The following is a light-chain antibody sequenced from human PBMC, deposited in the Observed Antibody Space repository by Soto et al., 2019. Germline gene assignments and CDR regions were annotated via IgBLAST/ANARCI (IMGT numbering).Light chain of an antibody. J-gene: IGKJ2*01. Sequence: EIVLTQSPGTLSLSPGEGATLSCRASQSVTSNYLAWYQQKPGQAPRLLIYGASTRAAGVPDRFRGSGSGTDFTLTITRLEPEDFAVYYCQQYGRSPLLYTFGQGTKLGVK. CDR3: QQYGRSPLLYT. V-gene: IGKV3-20*01. CDR1: QSVTSNY. CDR2: GAS.